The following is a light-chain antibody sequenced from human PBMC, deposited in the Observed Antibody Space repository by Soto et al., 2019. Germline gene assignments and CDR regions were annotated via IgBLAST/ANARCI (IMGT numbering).Light chain of an antibody. Sequence: DIVMTQSPDSLAVSLGERATINCKSSQSRLDNFKHKTYLTWYQHKPGQSPKLLFFWASTRGSGVPDRFSCSGSATDFTLTINSLQAEDVALSYCQQYYATPPTFGHGPKLEIK. J-gene: IGKJ2*01. CDR3: QQYYATPPT. V-gene: IGKV4-1*01. CDR2: WAS. CDR1: QSRLDNFKHKTY.